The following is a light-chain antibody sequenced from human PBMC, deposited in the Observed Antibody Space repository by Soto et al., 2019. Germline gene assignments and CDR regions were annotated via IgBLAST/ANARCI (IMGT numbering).Light chain of an antibody. CDR1: QSVSSTY. CDR2: GAS. V-gene: IGKV3-20*01. CDR3: QQYGSSPRS. J-gene: IGKJ1*01. Sequence: EIVLTQSPGTLSLSPGERATLSCRASQSVSSTYLAWYQHKLGQAPRLLIYGASSKASGIPDRFSGSGSETDFTLTITRLEPEDFAVYYCQQYGSSPRSFGQGTKVEVK.